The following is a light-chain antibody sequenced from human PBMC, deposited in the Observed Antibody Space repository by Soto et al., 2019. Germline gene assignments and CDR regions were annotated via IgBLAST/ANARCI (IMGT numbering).Light chain of an antibody. CDR3: ASWDDSLNAPV. Sequence: QSVLTQPPSVSDAPRQRVTISCSGSSPNIGSNVVNWYQQLPGKAPKLLIYYDDLLPSGVSDRFSGSKSGTSASLAISGLQSEDEADYYCASWDDSLNAPVFGGGTKVTVL. J-gene: IGLJ2*01. V-gene: IGLV1-36*01. CDR1: SPNIGSNV. CDR2: YDD.